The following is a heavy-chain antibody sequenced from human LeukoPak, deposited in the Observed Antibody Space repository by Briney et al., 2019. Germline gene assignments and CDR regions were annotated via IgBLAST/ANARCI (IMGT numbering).Heavy chain of an antibody. V-gene: IGHV4-4*07. CDR2: IYTSGST. CDR3: ARGAPRGAAGTLEWMG. Sequence: PSETLSLTCTVSGGSISSYYWSWIRQPAGKGLEWIGRIYTSGSTNYNPPLKSRVTMSVDTSKNQFSLKLSSVTAADTAVYYCARGAPRGAAGTLEWMGWGQGTLVTVSS. J-gene: IGHJ4*02. CDR1: GGSISSYY. D-gene: IGHD6-13*01.